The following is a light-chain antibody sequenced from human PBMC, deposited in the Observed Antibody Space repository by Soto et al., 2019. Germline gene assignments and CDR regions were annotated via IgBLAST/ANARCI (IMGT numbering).Light chain of an antibody. CDR2: GAS. V-gene: IGKV3-20*01. J-gene: IGKJ2*01. Sequence: EIVLTQSPGTLSLSPGERATLSCRASQSVSSAYLAWSQQIPGQAPRLLIYGASSRATGIPDRFSGSGSGTDFTLTISGLEPEDFAVYYCQQSGSSFYTFGQGTKLESK. CDR1: QSVSSAY. CDR3: QQSGSSFYT.